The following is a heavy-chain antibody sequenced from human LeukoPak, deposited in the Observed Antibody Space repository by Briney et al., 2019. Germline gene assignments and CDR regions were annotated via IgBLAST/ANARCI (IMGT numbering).Heavy chain of an antibody. V-gene: IGHV3-11*05. CDR3: ARGSGYYEYDVFDI. J-gene: IGHJ3*02. D-gene: IGHD3-22*01. CDR2: ISGSSTYT. Sequence: GGSLRLSCASSGFTFSDYYMSWIRQAPGKGLEWVSHISGSSTYTNYADSVKGRFTISRDNANNSLYLQMNSLTAEDTAVYYCARGSGYYEYDVFDIWGQGTMVTVSS. CDR1: GFTFSDYY.